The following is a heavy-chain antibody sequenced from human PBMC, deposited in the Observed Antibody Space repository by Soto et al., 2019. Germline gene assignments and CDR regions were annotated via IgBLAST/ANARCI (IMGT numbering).Heavy chain of an antibody. V-gene: IGHV6-1*01. CDR2: TYFRSKWYS. CDR3: ARDGLYYYGLDV. J-gene: IGHJ6*02. CDR1: WDTVSSISAA. Sequence: SQSLSLTCGISWDTVSSISAAWNWIRQSPSRGLEWLGRTYFRSKWYSDYAVSVKSRITITSDKSKNHFSLHLDSVTPDDTAVYYCARDGLYYYGLDVWGQGTTVTVSS.